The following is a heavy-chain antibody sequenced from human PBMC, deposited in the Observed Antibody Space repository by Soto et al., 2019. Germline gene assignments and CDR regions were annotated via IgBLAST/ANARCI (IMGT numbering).Heavy chain of an antibody. CDR3: AREDMSGTYYFDS. CDR2: IYHSGIT. CDR1: GGSVSSETHF. J-gene: IGHJ4*02. Sequence: ETLSLTCAVFGGSVSSETHFWSWIRQPPGKGLEWIGYIYHSGITNSNPSLKGRLTISVDKSTNHFSLSLASVTAADTAIYYCAREDMSGTYYFDSWGQGTRVTVSS. D-gene: IGHD1-26*01. V-gene: IGHV4-61*03.